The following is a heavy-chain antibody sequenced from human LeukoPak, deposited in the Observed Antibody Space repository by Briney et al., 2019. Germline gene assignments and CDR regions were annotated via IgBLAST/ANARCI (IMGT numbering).Heavy chain of an antibody. CDR1: GFTFSSYW. D-gene: IGHD3-10*01. V-gene: IGHV3-7*01. CDR3: AKDSEGLWFGILNT. Sequence: GGSLRLSCAASGFTFSSYWMSWVRQAPGRGVEWVAKMKQEGSEKYNVDCERGRFTRTRENAKNSVYVQMNYLRAEDTAVYYCAKDSEGLWFGILNTGGQGTLVTVSS. CDR2: MKQEGSEK. J-gene: IGHJ4*02.